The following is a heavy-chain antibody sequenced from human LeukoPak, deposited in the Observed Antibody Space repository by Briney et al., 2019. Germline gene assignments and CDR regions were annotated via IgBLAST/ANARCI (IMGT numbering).Heavy chain of an antibody. V-gene: IGHV1-2*02. CDR1: GYIITGNY. J-gene: IGHJ3*02. Sequence: AASVKVSCKASGYIITGNYLHWVRQAPGQGLEWMGWIKPDTGDTRDAQKFQGRVTKTRDTSISTAYMELSRLTSDDTAVYYCARDGPGGNAFDIWGQGTMVTVSS. CDR2: IKPDTGDT. CDR3: ARDGPGGNAFDI.